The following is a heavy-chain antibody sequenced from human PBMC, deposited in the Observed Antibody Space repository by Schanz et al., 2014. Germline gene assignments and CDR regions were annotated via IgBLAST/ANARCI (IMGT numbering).Heavy chain of an antibody. Sequence: EVHLLESGGGLVQPGGSLRLSCAASGFSFGTYAMSWVRQAPGKGLEWVSVIGVDGTTTYYADSVKGRFTISRDNSKNTLYLQMNSLRAEDTAVYYCARIGGSVFDYWAQGTLXTVSS. V-gene: IGHV3-23*01. CDR1: GFSFGTYA. D-gene: IGHD3-10*01. CDR2: IGVDGTTT. J-gene: IGHJ4*02. CDR3: ARIGGSVFDY.